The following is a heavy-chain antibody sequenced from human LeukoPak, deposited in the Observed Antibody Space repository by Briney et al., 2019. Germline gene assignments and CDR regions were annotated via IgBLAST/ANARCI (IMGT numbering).Heavy chain of an antibody. CDR3: ARVLGNLISYGGNPEDY. CDR2: IYYSGST. V-gene: IGHV4-30-4*08. J-gene: IGHJ4*02. Sequence: SQTLSLTCTVSGGSISSGDYYCSWIRQPPGKGLEWIRYIYYSGSTYYNPSLKSRVTISVDTSKKQLSLKLSSVTAADTAVYYCARVLGNLISYGGNPEDYWGQGTLVTVSS. D-gene: IGHD4-23*01. CDR1: GGSISSGDYY.